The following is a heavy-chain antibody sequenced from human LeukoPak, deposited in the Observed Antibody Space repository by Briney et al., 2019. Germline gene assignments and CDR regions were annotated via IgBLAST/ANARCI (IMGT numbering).Heavy chain of an antibody. CDR3: AKFIAVAGNDY. CDR2: ISYDGSNK. J-gene: IGHJ4*02. V-gene: IGHV3-30*18. Sequence: GRSLRLSCAASGFTFSSYGMHWVRQVPGKGLEWVAVISYDGSNKYYADSVKGRFTISRDNSKNTLYPQMNSLRAEDTAVYYCAKFIAVAGNDYWGQGTLVTVSS. CDR1: GFTFSSYG. D-gene: IGHD6-19*01.